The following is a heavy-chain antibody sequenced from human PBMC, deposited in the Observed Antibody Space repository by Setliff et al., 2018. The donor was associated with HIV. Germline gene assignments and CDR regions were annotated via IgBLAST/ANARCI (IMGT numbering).Heavy chain of an antibody. CDR3: ARGPFSRTWLDF. J-gene: IGHJ4*02. D-gene: IGHD6-13*01. V-gene: IGHV4-39*07. CDR2: FYYSGNT. Sequence: SETLSLTCTVSGGSISSSSYYWGWIRQPPGKGLEWIGSFYYSGNTYYNPSLKSRVTIFVDTSKNQFSLKLRSVTAADTAVYYCARGPFSRTWLDFWGPGALVTVSS. CDR1: GGSISSSSYY.